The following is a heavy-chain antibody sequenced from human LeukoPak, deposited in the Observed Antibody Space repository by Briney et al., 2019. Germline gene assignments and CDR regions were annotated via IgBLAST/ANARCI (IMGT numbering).Heavy chain of an antibody. CDR2: LSPYGNS. V-gene: IGHV1-18*01. D-gene: IGHD3-10*01. Sequence: GASVKVSCKASGYTFNNYGISWVRQAPGQGLEWMRWLSPYGNSDYAQRLQGRVTVTTDTSTSAAYMELRSLRSDDTAVYYCARWFYYGSTTYYNFDYWGQGTLVTVSS. CDR1: GYTFNNYG. J-gene: IGHJ4*02. CDR3: ARWFYYGSTTYYNFDY.